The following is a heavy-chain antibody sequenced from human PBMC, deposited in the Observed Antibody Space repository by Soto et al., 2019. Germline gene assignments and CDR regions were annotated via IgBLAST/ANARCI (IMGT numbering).Heavy chain of an antibody. V-gene: IGHV3-33*01. J-gene: IGHJ6*02. CDR1: GFTFSSYG. CDR3: ARDGYGPDYGDETRHGMDV. D-gene: IGHD4-17*01. Sequence: GGSLRLSCAASGFTFSSYGMHWVRQAPGKGLEWVAVIWYDGSNKYYADSVKGRFTISRDNSKNTLYLQMNSLRAEDTAVYYCARDGYGPDYGDETRHGMDVWGQGTTVTVSS. CDR2: IWYDGSNK.